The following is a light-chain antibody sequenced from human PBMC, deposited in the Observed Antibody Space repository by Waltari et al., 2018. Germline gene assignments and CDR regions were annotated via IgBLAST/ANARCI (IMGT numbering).Light chain of an antibody. CDR2: GNY. CDR1: NSNLGAGHD. CDR3: QSFDNMLSGGVV. V-gene: IGLV1-40*01. Sequence: QSVLTQPPSVSGTPGQRVTISCSGGNSNLGAGHDVHWYQPLPGTAPKPLIYGNYNRPTGVPHLFSGPKSGTSASLAITGLQADDEADYFCQSFDNMLSGGVVFGGGTKLAVL. J-gene: IGLJ2*01.